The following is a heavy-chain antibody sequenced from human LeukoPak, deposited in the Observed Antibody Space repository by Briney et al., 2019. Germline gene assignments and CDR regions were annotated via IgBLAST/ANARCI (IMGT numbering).Heavy chain of an antibody. CDR3: ATATPMVRGVERFDY. V-gene: IGHV1-24*01. D-gene: IGHD3-10*01. CDR1: GYTLTEIS. Sequence: ASVKVSCKVSGYTLTEISMHWVRQAPGKGLEWMGGFDPEDGERIYAQKFQGRVTMTEDTSTDTAYMELSSLRSEDTAVYYCATATPMVRGVERFDYWGQGTLVTVSS. CDR2: FDPEDGER. J-gene: IGHJ4*02.